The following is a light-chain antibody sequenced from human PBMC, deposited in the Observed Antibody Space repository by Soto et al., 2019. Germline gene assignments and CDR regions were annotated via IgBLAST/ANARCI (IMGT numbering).Light chain of an antibody. J-gene: IGKJ4*01. V-gene: IGKV3-15*01. Sequence: EIVVTQSPALLSVSPGGRVTLSCRANQSVISSIAWYQQKLGQAPRLLIYGASTRATGIPARFSGSGSGKEFFLTISSLQSEDFGMYYCQHDNYWLGTFGGGTKGEIK. CDR3: QHDNYWLGT. CDR1: QSVISS. CDR2: GAS.